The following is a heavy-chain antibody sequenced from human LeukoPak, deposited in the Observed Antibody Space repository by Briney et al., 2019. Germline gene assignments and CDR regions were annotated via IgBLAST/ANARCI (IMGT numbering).Heavy chain of an antibody. V-gene: IGHV3-49*04. D-gene: IGHD3-10*01. J-gene: IGHJ4*02. Sequence: GRSLRLSCTASGFTWGNYSMCWVRQAPGKGLEWVGFIRSKTYGGTTEYAASVKGRFSISRDDSKSIAYLQMNSLKTEDTAVYFCTRGGMVRGVLDYWGQGTLVTVSS. CDR2: IRSKTYGGTT. CDR1: GFTWGNYS. CDR3: TRGGMVRGVLDY.